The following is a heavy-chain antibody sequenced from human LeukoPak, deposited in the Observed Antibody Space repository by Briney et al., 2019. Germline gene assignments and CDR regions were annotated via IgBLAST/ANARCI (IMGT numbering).Heavy chain of an antibody. D-gene: IGHD6-19*01. CDR3: ARVGSSGWYYFDY. Sequence: SGGSLRLSCAASGFTFSSYSMNWVRQAPGKGLEWVSYISSSSSTIYYADSVKGRFTISRDNAKNSLYLQMNSLRAEDTAVYYCARVGSSGWYYFDYWGQGTLVTVSS. CDR1: GFTFSSYS. V-gene: IGHV3-48*04. CDR2: ISSSSSTI. J-gene: IGHJ4*02.